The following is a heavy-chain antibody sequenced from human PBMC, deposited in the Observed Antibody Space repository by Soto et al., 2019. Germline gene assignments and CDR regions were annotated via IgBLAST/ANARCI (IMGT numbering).Heavy chain of an antibody. CDR1: GFSLSTRGVG. Sequence: QITLKESGPTLVKPTQTLTLTCSFSGFSLSTRGVGVGWIRQPPGKALEWLALIFWDDDKGYSPSLRSRLTSTDDTSKNQVLLIMTNMDPVDTATYYCAHRSRGYAYYFDQWGQGTLVTVSS. CDR2: IFWDDDK. J-gene: IGHJ4*02. D-gene: IGHD5-12*01. CDR3: AHRSRGYAYYFDQ. V-gene: IGHV2-5*02.